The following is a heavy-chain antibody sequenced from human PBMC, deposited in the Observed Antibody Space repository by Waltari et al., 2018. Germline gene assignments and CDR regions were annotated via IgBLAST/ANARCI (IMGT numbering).Heavy chain of an antibody. CDR2: INPKTGGT. J-gene: IGHJ4*02. V-gene: IGHV1-2*02. D-gene: IGHD6-19*01. CDR1: GYTFTAYY. CDR3: ARVIYSSGWNPIDF. Sequence: QVQLVQSGAEVKKPGASVKVSCKASGYTFTAYYMHWVRLAPGQGLEWMGWINPKTGGTRIAQKFQGRVTVTSDASITTGYMELTSLRSDDTALYYCARVIYSSGWNPIDFWGQGTLVTVSS.